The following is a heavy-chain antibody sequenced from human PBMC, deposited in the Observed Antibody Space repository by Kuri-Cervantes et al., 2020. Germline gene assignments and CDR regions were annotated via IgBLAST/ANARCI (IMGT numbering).Heavy chain of an antibody. Sequence: SLKISCAASGFTFDDYAMHWVRQAPGKGLEWVAGISWNSGSIGYADSVKGRFTISRDNSKNTLYLQLNSLRAEDTAVYYCARDRWNDYGMDVWGQGTTVTISS. CDR2: ISWNSGSI. J-gene: IGHJ6*02. D-gene: IGHD1-1*01. V-gene: IGHV3-9*01. CDR1: GFTFDDYA. CDR3: ARDRWNDYGMDV.